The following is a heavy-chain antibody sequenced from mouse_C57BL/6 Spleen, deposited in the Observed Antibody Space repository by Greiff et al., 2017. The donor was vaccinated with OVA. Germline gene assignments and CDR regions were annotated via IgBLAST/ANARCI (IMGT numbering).Heavy chain of an antibody. CDR3: TRIYYDYDGYYAMDY. CDR1: GFTFSNYW. J-gene: IGHJ4*01. D-gene: IGHD2-4*01. CDR2: ISLKSDNYAT. V-gene: IGHV6-3*01. Sequence: EVKLQESGGGLVQPGGSMKLSCVASGFTFSNYWMNWVRQSPEKGLEWVAQISLKSDNYATHYAVSVKGRFTISRDDSKSSVNLQMNNLRAEDTGIYYCTRIYYDYDGYYAMDYWGQGTSVTVSS.